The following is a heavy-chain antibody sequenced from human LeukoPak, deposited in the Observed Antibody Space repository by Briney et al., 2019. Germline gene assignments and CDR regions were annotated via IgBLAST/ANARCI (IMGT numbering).Heavy chain of an antibody. V-gene: IGHV4-59*01. D-gene: IGHD1-1*01. CDR3: ARGPGPFDY. J-gene: IGHJ4*02. Sequence: SETLSLTCTVSGGSISSYYWSWIRQPPGKGLEWIGYIYYSGSTNYNPSRKSRVTISVDTSKNQFSLKLSSVTAADTAVYYCARGPGPFDYWGQGTLVTVSS. CDR2: IYYSGST. CDR1: GGSISSYY.